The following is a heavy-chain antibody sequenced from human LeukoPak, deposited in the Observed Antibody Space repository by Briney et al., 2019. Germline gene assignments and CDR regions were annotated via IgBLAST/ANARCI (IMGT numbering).Heavy chain of an antibody. D-gene: IGHD3-16*01. J-gene: IGHJ3*02. CDR2: LNPGDGYT. CDR1: GYTFISFH. Sequence: GASVKVSCKASGYTFISFHMHWVRQAPGQGREWMGILNPGDGYTNCAQKFQDRVTITRDPSTSTVYMEMSRLRSEDTAVYYCAKDRGGSYTFDMWGQGTMVTVSS. CDR3: AKDRGGSYTFDM. V-gene: IGHV1-46*01.